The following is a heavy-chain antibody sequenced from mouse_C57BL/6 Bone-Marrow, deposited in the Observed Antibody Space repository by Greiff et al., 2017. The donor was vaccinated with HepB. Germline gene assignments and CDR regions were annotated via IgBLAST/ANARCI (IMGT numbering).Heavy chain of an antibody. CDR1: GYTFTSYW. D-gene: IGHD2-1*01. Sequence: QVQLKQPGAELVKPGASVKMSCKASGYTFTSYWITWVKQRPGQGLEWIGDIYPGSGSTNYNEKFKSKATLTVDTSSSTAYMQLSSLTSEDSAVYYCARSGGNYGGFAYWGQGTLVTVSA. V-gene: IGHV1-55*01. J-gene: IGHJ3*01. CDR3: ARSGGNYGGFAY. CDR2: IYPGSGST.